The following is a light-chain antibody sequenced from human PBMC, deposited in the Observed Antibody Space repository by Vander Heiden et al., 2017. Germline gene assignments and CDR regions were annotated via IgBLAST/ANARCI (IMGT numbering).Light chain of an antibody. J-gene: IGKJ4*01. Sequence: DIQMTQSPSSLSASVGDRVTITCRASQDISNYLAWFQQKPGKAPKSLIYAASRFQSRVPSKFSRSRSGTDFTLTMSSLHPEDITTYYSQDDKTYAPTFQGASKAE. CDR2: AAS. CDR3: QDDKTYAPT. V-gene: IGKV1-16*02. CDR1: QDISNY.